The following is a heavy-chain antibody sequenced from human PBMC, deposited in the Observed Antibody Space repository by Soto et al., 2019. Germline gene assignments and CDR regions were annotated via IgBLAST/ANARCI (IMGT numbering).Heavy chain of an antibody. D-gene: IGHD4-17*01. CDR3: ARHVRSAVTMNWFDP. J-gene: IGHJ5*02. Sequence: QLQESGPGLVEPSETLSLTCTVSGGSIICSNFYCGWMRQPPGKGLEWIGSVEYGGSTYDNPSLKSRVTLTAETSKNQFSLKLTSVTAADTAIYYCARHVRSAVTMNWFDPWGHGTLVTVSS. CDR2: VEYGGST. V-gene: IGHV4-39*01. CDR1: GGSIICSNFY.